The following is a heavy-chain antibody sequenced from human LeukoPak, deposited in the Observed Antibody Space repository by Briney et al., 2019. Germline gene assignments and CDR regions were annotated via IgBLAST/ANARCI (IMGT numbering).Heavy chain of an antibody. CDR2: INPNSGGT. V-gene: IGHV1-2*02. CDR3: ARDMVRGVADY. J-gene: IGHJ4*02. D-gene: IGHD3-10*01. CDR1: GYTLTCYY. Sequence: ASVKVSCKASGYTLTCYYMHWVRQAPGQGLEWMGWINPNSGGTNYAQKFQGRVTMTRDTSISTAYMELSRLRSDDTAVYYCARDMVRGVADYWGQGTLVTVSS.